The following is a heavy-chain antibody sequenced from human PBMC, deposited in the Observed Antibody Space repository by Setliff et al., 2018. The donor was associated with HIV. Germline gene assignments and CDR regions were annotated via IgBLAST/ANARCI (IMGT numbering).Heavy chain of an antibody. CDR3: ARGRTQWPNYNYFDP. J-gene: IGHJ5*02. CDR2: IHTSGNT. Sequence: PSETLSLTCTVSGGSISSHYWTWIRQPPGKGLEWIGRIHTSGNTNYNPSLKSRVTISVDTSKSQFSLKLSSLTAADTAVYYCARGRTQWPNYNYFDPWGLGTLVTVSS. CDR1: GGSISSHY. V-gene: IGHV4-4*07. D-gene: IGHD6-19*01.